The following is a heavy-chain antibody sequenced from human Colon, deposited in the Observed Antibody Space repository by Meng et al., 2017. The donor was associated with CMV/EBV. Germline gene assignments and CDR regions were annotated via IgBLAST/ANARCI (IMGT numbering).Heavy chain of an antibody. CDR1: GFTISDRH. V-gene: IGHV3-11*01. D-gene: IGHD3-10*01. CDR2: VTRDTMI. Sequence: GESLKISCEVSGFTISDRHMSWIRQAPGKGLEWIIYVTRDTMIYSADSVRGRFTISRDNAKNSMYLQLNSLRAEDSAVYYCATSRFGGSGSRYYFYYEMDVWGRGTTVTVSS. J-gene: IGHJ6*02. CDR3: ATSRFGGSGSRYYFYYEMDV.